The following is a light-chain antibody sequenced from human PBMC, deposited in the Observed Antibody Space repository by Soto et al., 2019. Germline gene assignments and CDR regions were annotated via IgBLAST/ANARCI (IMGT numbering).Light chain of an antibody. V-gene: IGLV2-14*01. J-gene: IGLJ2*01. Sequence: QSALTQPASVSGSPGQSITISCTGTSSDVGGYNYVSWYQQHPGKAPKLMIYEVSNRPSGVSNRFSCSKSGNTASLTISGLQAEDEADYYCSSYTSSSTLDVVFGGGTKVTVL. CDR2: EVS. CDR1: SSDVGGYNY. CDR3: SSYTSSSTLDVV.